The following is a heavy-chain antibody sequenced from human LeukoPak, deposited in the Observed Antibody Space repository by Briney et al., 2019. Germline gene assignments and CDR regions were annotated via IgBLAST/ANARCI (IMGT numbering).Heavy chain of an antibody. CDR2: ISKNGGST. J-gene: IGHJ5*02. CDR3: ARDGTYCGDDCYSGWGGLFGP. D-gene: IGHD2-21*02. V-gene: IGHV3-64*01. Sequence: GGSLRLSCAASGFSFNYYGMHWLRQAPGKRLEHVSAISKNGGSTYYANSLKGRLTISRDNSKNSLYLQMGSLTSDDTAVYYCARDGTYCGDDCYSGWGGLFGPWGQGTVVTVSS. CDR1: GFSFNYYG.